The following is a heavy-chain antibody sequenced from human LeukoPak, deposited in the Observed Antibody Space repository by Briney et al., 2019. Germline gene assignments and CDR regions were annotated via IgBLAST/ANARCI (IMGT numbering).Heavy chain of an antibody. CDR3: ARATLRGYSYGYDY. Sequence: SETLSLTCTVSGGSISSSSYYWSWIRQPAGKGLEWIGRIYTSGSTNYNPSLKSRVTISVDTSKNQFSLKLSSVTAADTAVYYCARATLRGYSYGYDYWGQGTLVTVSS. CDR1: GGSISSSSYY. V-gene: IGHV4-61*02. D-gene: IGHD5-18*01. CDR2: IYTSGST. J-gene: IGHJ4*02.